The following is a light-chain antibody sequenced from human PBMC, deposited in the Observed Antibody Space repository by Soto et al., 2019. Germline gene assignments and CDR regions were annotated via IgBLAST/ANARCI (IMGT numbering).Light chain of an antibody. CDR3: QQLHSYPST. V-gene: IGKV1-39*01. CDR2: VAS. CDR1: QSISTY. J-gene: IGKJ5*01. Sequence: DIQMTQSPSSLSASVGDRVTITCRAGQSISTYLNWYRQKPGKAPKLLILVASTLPSGVPSRFSGSGSGTDFTLTISSLPPEDFATYSCQQLHSYPSTFGHGTRLEIK.